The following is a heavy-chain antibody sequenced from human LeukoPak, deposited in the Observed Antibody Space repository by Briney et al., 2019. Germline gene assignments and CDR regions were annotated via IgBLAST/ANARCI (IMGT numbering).Heavy chain of an antibody. V-gene: IGHV4-38-2*02. D-gene: IGHD4-23*01. Sequence: SETLSLTCTVSGYSISSGYCWGWVRQPPGKGLEWIGSICHSGSTYYNPSLKSRVTISVDTSKNQFSLKLSSVTAADTAVYYCARLGYGGPRGAFDIWGQGTVVTVSS. CDR1: GYSISSGYC. J-gene: IGHJ3*02. CDR3: ARLGYGGPRGAFDI. CDR2: ICHSGST.